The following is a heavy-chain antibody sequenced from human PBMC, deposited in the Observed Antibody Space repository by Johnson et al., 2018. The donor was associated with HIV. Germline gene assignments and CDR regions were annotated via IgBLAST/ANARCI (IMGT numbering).Heavy chain of an antibody. J-gene: IGHJ3*02. Sequence: QVQLVESGGGVVQPGKSLTLSCVASGLSFSNFGIHWVRQAPGKGPEWVAFISYDGSNKYYADSVKGRFTISRDNSKNTLYLQMNSLRAEDTAVYYCARTTYSSPGAFDIWGQGTMVTVSS. CDR2: ISYDGSNK. V-gene: IGHV3-30*03. CDR1: GLSFSNFG. CDR3: ARTTYSSPGAFDI. D-gene: IGHD6-19*01.